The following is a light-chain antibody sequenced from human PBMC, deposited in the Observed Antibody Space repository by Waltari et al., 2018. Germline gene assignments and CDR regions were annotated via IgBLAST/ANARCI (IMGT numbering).Light chain of an antibody. CDR1: QSVSSSY. CDR3: QQYGSSPKT. Sequence: EIVLTQSPGTLSLSPGERATLSCRASQSVSSSYLAWYQQKPGQAPRLRIYGASSRATGTPDRFSGSGSGTDFTLTISRLVPEDFAVYYCQQYGSSPKTFGQGTKVEIK. J-gene: IGKJ1*01. CDR2: GAS. V-gene: IGKV3-20*01.